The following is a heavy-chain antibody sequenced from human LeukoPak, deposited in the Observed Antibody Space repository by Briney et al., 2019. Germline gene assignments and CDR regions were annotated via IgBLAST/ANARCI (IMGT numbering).Heavy chain of an antibody. Sequence: ASVKVSCKASGYTFTSYYMHWVRQAPGQGLEWMGIINPSGGSTSYAQKLQGRVTMTTDTSTSTAYMELRSLRSDDTAVYYCAREGYYDTFDYWGQGTLVTVSS. J-gene: IGHJ4*02. V-gene: IGHV1-46*01. CDR2: INPSGGST. D-gene: IGHD3-22*01. CDR3: AREGYYDTFDY. CDR1: GYTFTSYY.